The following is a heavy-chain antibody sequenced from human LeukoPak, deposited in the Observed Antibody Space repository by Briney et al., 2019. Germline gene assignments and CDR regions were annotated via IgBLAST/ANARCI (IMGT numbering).Heavy chain of an antibody. V-gene: IGHV3-7*01. Sequence: GGSLRLSCAASGFTFRSYAMSWVRQAPGKGLEWVANIKQDGSEKYYEDSVKGRFTISRDNAKNSLYLQMNSLRAEDTAVYYCARRAAPVYYDSSGPDYWGQGTLVTVSS. CDR2: IKQDGSEK. CDR1: GFTFRSYA. CDR3: ARRAAPVYYDSSGPDY. J-gene: IGHJ4*02. D-gene: IGHD3-22*01.